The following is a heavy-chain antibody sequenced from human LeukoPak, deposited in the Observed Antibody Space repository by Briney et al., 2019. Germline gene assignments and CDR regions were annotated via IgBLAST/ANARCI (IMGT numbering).Heavy chain of an antibody. Sequence: PSETLSLTCTVSGGSISSYYWSWIRQPAGKGLEWIGRIYTSGSTNYNPSLKSRVTMSVDTSKNQFSLKLSSVTAADTAVYYCASFVVMTQDSYGMDVWGQGTTVTVSS. D-gene: IGHD2-21*02. CDR3: ASFVVMTQDSYGMDV. J-gene: IGHJ6*02. V-gene: IGHV4-4*07. CDR1: GGSISSYY. CDR2: IYTSGST.